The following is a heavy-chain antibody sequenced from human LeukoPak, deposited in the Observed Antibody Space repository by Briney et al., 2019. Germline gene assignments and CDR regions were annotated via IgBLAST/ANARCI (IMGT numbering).Heavy chain of an antibody. CDR1: GGSFSAYY. CDR2: INHSGIT. D-gene: IGHD2/OR15-2a*01. Sequence: SETLSLTCAVYGGSFSAYYWSWVRQTPGKGLEWIAEINHSGITYYNPSLKSRITISVDTSKNQFSLKMRSVTAADTAVYYCARPTSKLGSFDYWGQGTLVTVSS. J-gene: IGHJ4*02. CDR3: ARPTSKLGSFDY. V-gene: IGHV4-34*01.